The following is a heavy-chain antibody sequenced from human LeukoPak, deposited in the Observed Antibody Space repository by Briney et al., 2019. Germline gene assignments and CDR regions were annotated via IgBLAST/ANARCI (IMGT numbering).Heavy chain of an antibody. J-gene: IGHJ4*02. CDR3: AILGASEEEFDY. Sequence: GASVKVSCKASGGTFSSNAISWVRQAPGQGLEWMGWISAYNGNTNYAQKLQGRVTMTTDTSTSTAYMELRSLRSDDTAVYYCAILGASEEEFDYWGQGTLVTVSS. D-gene: IGHD1-26*01. CDR2: ISAYNGNT. CDR1: GGTFSSNA. V-gene: IGHV1-18*01.